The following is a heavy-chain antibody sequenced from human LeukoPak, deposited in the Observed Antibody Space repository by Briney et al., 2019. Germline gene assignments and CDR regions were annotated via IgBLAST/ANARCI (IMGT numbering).Heavy chain of an antibody. CDR3: ATEGSKIQLWLRPFDY. CDR1: GYTLTELS. D-gene: IGHD5-18*01. CDR2: FDPEDGET. Sequence: ASVKVSCKVSGYTLTELSMHWVRQAPGKGLEWRGGFDPEDGETIYAQKFQGRVTMTEDTSTDTAYMELSSLRSEDTAVYYCATEGSKIQLWLRPFDYWGQGTLVTVSS. J-gene: IGHJ4*02. V-gene: IGHV1-24*01.